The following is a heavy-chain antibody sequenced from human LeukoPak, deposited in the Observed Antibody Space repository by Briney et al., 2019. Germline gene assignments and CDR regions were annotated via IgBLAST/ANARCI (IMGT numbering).Heavy chain of an antibody. CDR3: ARDSFRNPYYYYYMDV. D-gene: IGHD1-14*01. V-gene: IGHV4-59*01. J-gene: IGHJ6*03. Sequence: SETLSLTCTVSGGSISSYYWSWIRQPPGKGLEWIGYIYYSGSTNYNPSLKSRVTISVDTSKNQFSLKLSSVTAADTAVYYCARDSFRNPYYYYYMDVWGKGTTVTVSS. CDR2: IYYSGST. CDR1: GGSISSYY.